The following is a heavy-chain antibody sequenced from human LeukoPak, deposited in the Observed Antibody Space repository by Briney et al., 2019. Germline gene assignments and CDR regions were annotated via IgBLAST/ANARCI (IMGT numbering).Heavy chain of an antibody. D-gene: IGHD3-10*01. J-gene: IGHJ5*02. V-gene: IGHV4-59*01. CDR3: ARGGSLDWFDP. CDR1: GGSISSYY. Sequence: SETLSLTCTVSGGSISSYYWSWIRQPPGKGLEWIGYIYYSGSTNYNPSLKSRVTISVDTSKNQFSLKLSSVTAADTAVYYCARGGSLDWFDPWGRGALVTVSS. CDR2: IYYSGST.